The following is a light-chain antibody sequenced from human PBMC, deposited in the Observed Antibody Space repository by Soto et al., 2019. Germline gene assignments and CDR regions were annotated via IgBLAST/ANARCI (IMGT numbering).Light chain of an antibody. CDR2: QAS. CDR1: SSDIGSYNF. Sequence: QSVLTQPASVSGSPGQSITISCTGTSSDIGSYNFVSWYQQRPGKAPKLMIFQASKRPSGVPYRFSGSKSANTASLTISGLQAEDEADYYCFSYAGSTTWVFGGGTKLNVL. CDR3: FSYAGSTTWV. V-gene: IGLV2-23*01. J-gene: IGLJ3*02.